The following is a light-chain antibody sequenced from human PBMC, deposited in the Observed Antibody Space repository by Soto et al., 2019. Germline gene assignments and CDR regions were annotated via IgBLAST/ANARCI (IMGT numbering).Light chain of an antibody. Sequence: AIRMTQSPSSLSASTGDRVTITCRASQGISSYLAWYQQKPGKAPKLLIYAASTLQSGVPSRFSGSGSGTEFTLTISCLQSEDFATYYCQQYYSYTQAFGQGTKVDIK. CDR3: QQYYSYTQA. CDR2: AAS. J-gene: IGKJ1*01. CDR1: QGISSY. V-gene: IGKV1-8*01.